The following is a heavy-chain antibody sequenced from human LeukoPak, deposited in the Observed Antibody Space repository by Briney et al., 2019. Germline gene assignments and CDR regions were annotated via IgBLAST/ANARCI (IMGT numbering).Heavy chain of an antibody. J-gene: IGHJ6*03. CDR1: GDSVSSNSAA. Sequence: SQALSLTCVISGDSVSSNSAAWNWIRHSPSRGLEWLGRTYYRSKWYNDYALSVNSRTTINPDTSKNQFSLQLNSVTPEDTAVYYCARGPQVVGYFYIDVWDKGSTVTVSS. V-gene: IGHV6-1*01. CDR3: ARGPQVVGYFYIDV. D-gene: IGHD2-15*01. CDR2: TYYRSKWYN.